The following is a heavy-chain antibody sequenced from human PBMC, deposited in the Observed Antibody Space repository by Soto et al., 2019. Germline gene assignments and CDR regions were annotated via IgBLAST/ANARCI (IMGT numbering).Heavy chain of an antibody. CDR1: GYTFSRYF. D-gene: IGHD1-7*01. V-gene: IGHV1-46*03. J-gene: IGHJ4*02. CDR2: INPACGTT. CDR3: ARDGTFDI. Sequence: QVLLVQSGAEVKKPGASVKVSCQASGYTFSRYFIQCIRQGPGQEFEWMGLINPACGTTSYAQKFQGSVTMTRDTSTRTVYMEMSSLTSEDTAVYYCARDGTFDIWGQGTLVTVSS.